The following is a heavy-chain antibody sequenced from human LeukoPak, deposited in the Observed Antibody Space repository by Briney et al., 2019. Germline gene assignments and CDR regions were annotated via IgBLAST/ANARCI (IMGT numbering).Heavy chain of an antibody. D-gene: IGHD2-15*01. V-gene: IGHV4-30-4*01. CDR2: IYYSGST. CDR1: GGSISSGDYY. J-gene: IGHJ5*02. Sequence: SQTLSLTCTVSGGSISSGDYYWSWIRQPPGKGLEWIGYIYYSGSTYYNPSLKSRVTISVDTSKNQFSLKLSSVTAADTAVHYCARDRQYCSGGSCYPEWFDPWGQGTLVTVSS. CDR3: ARDRQYCSGGSCYPEWFDP.